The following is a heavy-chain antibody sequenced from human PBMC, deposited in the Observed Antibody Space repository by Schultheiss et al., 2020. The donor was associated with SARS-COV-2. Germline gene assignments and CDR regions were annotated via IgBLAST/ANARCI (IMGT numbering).Heavy chain of an antibody. Sequence: GGSLRLSCAASGFSFDNYAMNWVRQAPGKRLEWVSAISGSGGSTYYADSVKGRFTISRDNSKNTLYLQMNSLRAEDTAVYYCAKFDSSGYQLYWGQGTLVTVSS. CDR3: AKFDSSGYQLY. CDR2: ISGSGGST. CDR1: GFSFDNYA. V-gene: IGHV3-23*01. J-gene: IGHJ4*02. D-gene: IGHD3-22*01.